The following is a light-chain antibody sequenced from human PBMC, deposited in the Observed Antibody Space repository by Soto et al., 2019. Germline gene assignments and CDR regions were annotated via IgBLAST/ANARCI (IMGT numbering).Light chain of an antibody. CDR3: SSYTNINTGACV. CDR2: EVT. V-gene: IGLV2-14*01. CDR1: IGDIGSYNR. Sequence: SSPSRPSSVCGSPAQSSPISCTGTIGDIGSYNRVSWYQQHPGKAPKLIIYEVTDRPSGVSNRFSGSKYGNTASLTISGLQAEDQDEYYCSSYTNINTGACVFGTGTKVT. J-gene: IGLJ1*01.